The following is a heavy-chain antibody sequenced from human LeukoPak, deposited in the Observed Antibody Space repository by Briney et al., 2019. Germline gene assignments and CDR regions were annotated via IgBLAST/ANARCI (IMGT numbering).Heavy chain of an antibody. CDR2: ISYDGSNK. D-gene: IGHD3-10*01. CDR1: GFTFSSYA. CDR3: ARAKIWFGQENDAFDI. J-gene: IGHJ3*02. V-gene: IGHV3-30-3*01. Sequence: GGSLRLSCAASGFTFSSYAMHWVRQAPGKGLEWVAVISYDGSNKYYADSVKGRFTISRDNSKNTLYLQMNSLRAEDTAVYYCARAKIWFGQENDAFDIWGQGTMVTVSS.